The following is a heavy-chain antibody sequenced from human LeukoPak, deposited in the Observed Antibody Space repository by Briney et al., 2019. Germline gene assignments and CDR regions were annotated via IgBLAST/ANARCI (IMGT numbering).Heavy chain of an antibody. CDR1: GFPFSSYG. CDR3: ARGIAAAGTWWFDP. J-gene: IGHJ5*02. CDR2: IANDGRDK. D-gene: IGHD6-13*01. V-gene: IGHV3-30*03. Sequence: GGSLRLSCAASGFPFSSYGMYWVRQAPGKGPEWVAVIANDGRDKYQADSVKGRFTISRDNAKNSLYLQMNSLRAEDTAVYYCARGIAAAGTWWFDPWGQGTLVTVSS.